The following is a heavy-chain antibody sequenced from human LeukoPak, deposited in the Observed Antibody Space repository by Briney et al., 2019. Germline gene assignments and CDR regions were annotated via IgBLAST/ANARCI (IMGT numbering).Heavy chain of an antibody. CDR1: GFTFSSYW. D-gene: IGHD6-13*01. V-gene: IGHV3-7*03. J-gene: IGHJ5*02. Sequence: PGGSLRLSCAASGFTFSSYWMSWVRQAPGKGLEWVANIKQDGSEKYYVDSVEGRFTISRDNANNSLYLQMNSLRAEDTAVYYCARAYSSSWFDPWGQGTLVTVSS. CDR2: IKQDGSEK. CDR3: ARAYSSSWFDP.